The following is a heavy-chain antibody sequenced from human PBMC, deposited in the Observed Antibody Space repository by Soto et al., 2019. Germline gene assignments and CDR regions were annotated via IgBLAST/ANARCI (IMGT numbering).Heavy chain of an antibody. D-gene: IGHD3-10*01. CDR2: GYYSGST. V-gene: IGHV4-59*11. CDR1: GTSMSGHF. CDR3: ERGVHISLVRTGWFDP. Sequence: PTETLSLTCTVSGTSMSGHFWSWMRQPPGKGLEWIGYGYYSGSTLYNPSLKSRVTISLDTSKNHFSLRLNSVTSADTAVYYCERGVHISLVRTGWFDPWGQXSLVTVSS. J-gene: IGHJ5*02.